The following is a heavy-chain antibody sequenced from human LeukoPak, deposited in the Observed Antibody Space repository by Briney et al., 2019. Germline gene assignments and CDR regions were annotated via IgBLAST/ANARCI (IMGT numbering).Heavy chain of an antibody. CDR2: ISSSGSTI. Sequence: GGSLRLSCAASGFTFSSYEMNWVRQAPGKGLEWVSYISSSGSTIYYADSVKGRFTISRDNAKNSLYLQMNSLRAEDTAVYYCAREDGITTVRGVIDYWGQGTLVTVSS. V-gene: IGHV3-48*03. J-gene: IGHJ4*02. CDR1: GFTFSSYE. D-gene: IGHD3-10*01. CDR3: AREDGITTVRGVIDY.